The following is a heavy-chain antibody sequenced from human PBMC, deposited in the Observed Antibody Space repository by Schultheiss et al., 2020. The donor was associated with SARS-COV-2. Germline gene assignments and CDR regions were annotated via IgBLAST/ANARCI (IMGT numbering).Heavy chain of an antibody. V-gene: IGHV3-33*01. CDR3: ARDSTGWFDY. Sequence: GGSLRLSCAASGFIFSGYGMHWVRQAPGKGLEWVAMIWDDGGNKYNADSVKGRFTISRDNSKNTLHLQMNSLSVEDMAVYYCARDSTGWFDYWGQGTLVTVSS. CDR2: IWDDGGNK. CDR1: GFIFSGYG. J-gene: IGHJ4*02. D-gene: IGHD3-22*01.